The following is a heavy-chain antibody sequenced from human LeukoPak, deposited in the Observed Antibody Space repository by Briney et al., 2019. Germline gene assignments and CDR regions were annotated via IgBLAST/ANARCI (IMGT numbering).Heavy chain of an antibody. CDR1: GGSISSSSYY. CDR2: IYYSGST. Sequence: SETLSLTCTVSGGSISSSSYYWGWIRQPPGKGLKWIGSIYYSGSTYYNPSLKGRVTISVDTSKNQFSLKLSSVTAADTAVYYCARVPYQLLYYYYYYMDVWGKGTTVTVSS. J-gene: IGHJ6*03. V-gene: IGHV4-39*07. CDR3: ARVPYQLLYYYYYYMDV. D-gene: IGHD2-2*01.